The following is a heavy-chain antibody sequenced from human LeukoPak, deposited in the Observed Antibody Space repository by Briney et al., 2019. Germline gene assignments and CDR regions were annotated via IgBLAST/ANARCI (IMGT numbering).Heavy chain of an antibody. CDR3: ARLKSTYYYYMDV. CDR1: EFTVSRNY. Sequence: GSLRLSCTASEFTVSRNYMLWIRQPPGKGLEWIGSIYYSGSTYYNPSLKSRVTISVDTSKNQFSLKLSSVTAADTAVYYCARLKSTYYYYMDVWGKGTTVTVSS. J-gene: IGHJ6*03. V-gene: IGHV4-39*01. CDR2: IYYSGST.